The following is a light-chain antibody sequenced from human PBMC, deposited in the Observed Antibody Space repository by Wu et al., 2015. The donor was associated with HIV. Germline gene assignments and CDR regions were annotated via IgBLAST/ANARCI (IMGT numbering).Light chain of an antibody. J-gene: IGKJ1*01. V-gene: IGKV1-27*01. CDR2: AAS. Sequence: DIQLTQSPSSLSASVGDRVTITCRASQAINSYLAWYQQKQGKAPQLLIFAASTLQSGVSSRFSGSGSGTDFTLTINSLLPEDVATYYCQKYDDAPWTFGQGTKVEMK. CDR3: QKYDDAPWT. CDR1: QAINSY.